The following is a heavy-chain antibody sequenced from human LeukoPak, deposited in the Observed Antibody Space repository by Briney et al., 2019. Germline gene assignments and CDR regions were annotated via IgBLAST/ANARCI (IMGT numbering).Heavy chain of an antibody. V-gene: IGHV3-23*01. Sequence: QPGGSLRLSCAASGFAFSTYAVTWVRQAPEKGLQWVATISTSGRATYCADSVEGRFTISRDNSKNTLYLQMNSLRADDTAVYYCAKARGSSVYEQFDYWGQGTQVTVSP. CDR3: AKARGSSVYEQFDY. J-gene: IGHJ4*02. CDR2: ISTSGRAT. CDR1: GFAFSTYA. D-gene: IGHD5/OR15-5a*01.